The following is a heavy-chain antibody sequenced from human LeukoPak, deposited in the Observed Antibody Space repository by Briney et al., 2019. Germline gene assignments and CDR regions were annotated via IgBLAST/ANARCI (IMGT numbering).Heavy chain of an antibody. CDR1: GFTFSRHA. Sequence: GGSLRLSCAGSGFTFSRHAVTWVRQAPGKRLEWVSTISGSGGSIYYAEAVKGRFTISRANYKNTVYLKMNRLRADDAAVYYCANDYYGSGSYYNLFGYWGQGTLVTVSS. D-gene: IGHD3-10*01. CDR2: ISGSGGSI. V-gene: IGHV3-23*01. J-gene: IGHJ4*02. CDR3: ANDYYGSGSYYNLFGY.